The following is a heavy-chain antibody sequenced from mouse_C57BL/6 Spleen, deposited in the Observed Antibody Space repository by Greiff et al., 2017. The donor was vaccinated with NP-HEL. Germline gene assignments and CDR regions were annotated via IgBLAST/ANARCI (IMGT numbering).Heavy chain of an antibody. CDR2: IDPANGNT. V-gene: IGHV14-3*01. CDR3: ASMMVTTHYYAMDY. J-gene: IGHJ4*01. CDR1: GFTITNTY. Sequence: EVQVVESVAELVRPGASVKLSCTASGFTITNTYMHWVKQRPEQGLEWIGRIDPANGNTKYAPTFQGKATITADTSSNTAYLQLSSLTSEDTAIYYGASMMVTTHYYAMDYWGQGTSVTVSS. D-gene: IGHD2-3*01.